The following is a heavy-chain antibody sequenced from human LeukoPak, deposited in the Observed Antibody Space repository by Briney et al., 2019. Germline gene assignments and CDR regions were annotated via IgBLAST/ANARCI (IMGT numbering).Heavy chain of an antibody. D-gene: IGHD2-8*01. Sequence: GALRLSCAASGFTFSSYAMGWVRQAPGKGLECVSAISGSGGSTYYADSVKGRFTISRDNSKNTLYLQMNSLRAEDTAVYYCAKEGAGMVYAIGSDYWGQGTLVTVSS. J-gene: IGHJ4*02. CDR2: ISGSGGST. V-gene: IGHV3-23*01. CDR3: AKEGAGMVYAIGSDY. CDR1: GFTFSSYA.